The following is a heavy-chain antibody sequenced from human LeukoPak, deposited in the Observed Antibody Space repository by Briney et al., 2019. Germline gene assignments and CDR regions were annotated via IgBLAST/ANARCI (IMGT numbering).Heavy chain of an antibody. CDR3: ARVGSSSWYYIFDY. J-gene: IGHJ4*02. V-gene: IGHV4-4*07. CDR2: IYTSGST. CDR1: GGSISSYY. Sequence: SETLSVTCTVSGGSISSYYWSWIRQPAGKGLEWIGRIYTSGSTNYNPSLKSRVTMSVDTSKNQFSLKLSSVTAADTAVYYCARVGSSSWYYIFDYWGQGTLVTVSS. D-gene: IGHD6-13*01.